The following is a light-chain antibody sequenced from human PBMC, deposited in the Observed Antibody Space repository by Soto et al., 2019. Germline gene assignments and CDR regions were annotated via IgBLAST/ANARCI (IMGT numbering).Light chain of an antibody. J-gene: IGLJ2*01. CDR1: SGHSSYA. Sequence: QSVLTQSPSASASLGASVKLTCTLSSGHSSYAIAWHQQQPEKGPRYLMKLDSDGSHTKGDAIPDRFSGSSSGAERYLTISSLQSEDEADYYCQTWGTGIHVVFGGVTKLTV. CDR2: LDSDGSH. V-gene: IGLV4-69*01. CDR3: QTWGTGIHVV.